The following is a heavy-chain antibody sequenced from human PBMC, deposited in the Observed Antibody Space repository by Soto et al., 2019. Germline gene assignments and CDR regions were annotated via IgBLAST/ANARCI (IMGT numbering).Heavy chain of an antibody. J-gene: IGHJ6*02. CDR3: SKQALYCTGDNCHPWDYNYYYGMDV. Sequence: SETLSLTCTVSGGSITTSSYYWGWIRQIQPPGMGLEWIGNVYYDGTTYYNPSLESRVTISVDTSKNQFSLKLISVTAADSGVFYCSKQALYCTGDNCHPWDYNYYYGMDVWGQGITVTVSS. V-gene: IGHV4-39*01. CDR1: GGSITTSSYY. CDR2: VYYDGTT. D-gene: IGHD2-8*02.